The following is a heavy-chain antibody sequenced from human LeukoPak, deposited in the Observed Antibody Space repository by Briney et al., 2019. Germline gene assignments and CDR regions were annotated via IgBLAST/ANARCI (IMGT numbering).Heavy chain of an antibody. V-gene: IGHV3-48*04. D-gene: IGHD2-2*01. CDR1: GFAFSTHI. J-gene: IGHJ4*02. Sequence: GGSLRLSCAASGFAFSTHIMNWVRQAPGKGLEWISYIGSSSDTIYYADSVKGRFTISRDNAKNSLYLQMNSLRAEDTAVYYCARVRGRWDIVVVPAAIPDYWGQGTLVTVSS. CDR2: IGSSSDTI. CDR3: ARVRGRWDIVVVPAAIPDY.